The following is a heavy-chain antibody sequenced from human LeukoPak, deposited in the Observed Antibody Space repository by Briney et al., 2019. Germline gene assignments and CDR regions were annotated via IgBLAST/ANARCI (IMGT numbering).Heavy chain of an antibody. J-gene: IGHJ4*02. V-gene: IGHV3-48*03. CDR3: GGVEVVVSASADY. Sequence: GGSLRLSCAASGFTFSSYEMNCVRQAPGKGPEGVSYISRSGSTRYYADSVKGRFTISRDNAKNSLFLQMNSLRAEDTAVYYCGGVEVVVSASADYWGQGTLVTVSS. D-gene: IGHD2-15*01. CDR1: GFTFSSYE. CDR2: ISRSGSTR.